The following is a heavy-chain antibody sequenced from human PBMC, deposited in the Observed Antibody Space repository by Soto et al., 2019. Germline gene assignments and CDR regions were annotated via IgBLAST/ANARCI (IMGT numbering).Heavy chain of an antibody. CDR2: IRFDGSNE. D-gene: IGHD1-7*01. CDR3: ARDGIGGTVFRGYLDY. CDR1: GFVFSSYA. V-gene: IGHV3-33*08. Sequence: QVQLVESGGGVVQPGRSLRLSCAASGFVFSSYAVYWVRQAPGKGLEWVAIIRFDGSNEEYADSVKGRFTISRDNSKNTLYLQMNTLGAEDTAVYYCARDGIGGTVFRGYLDYWGRGTVVTVSS. J-gene: IGHJ4*02.